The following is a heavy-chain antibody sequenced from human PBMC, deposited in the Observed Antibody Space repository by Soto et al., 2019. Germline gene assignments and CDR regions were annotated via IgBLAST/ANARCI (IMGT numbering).Heavy chain of an antibody. CDR2: INPSGGST. CDR3: AREELRRSYYYDSSGYYDFDY. CDR1: GYTFTSYY. J-gene: IGHJ4*02. D-gene: IGHD3-22*01. Sequence: ASVKVSCKASGYTFTSYYMHWVRQAPGQGLEWMGIINPSGGSTSYAQKFQGRVTMTRDTSTSTVYMELSSLRSEDTAVYYCAREELRRSYYYDSSGYYDFDYWGQGTLVTVSS. V-gene: IGHV1-46*03.